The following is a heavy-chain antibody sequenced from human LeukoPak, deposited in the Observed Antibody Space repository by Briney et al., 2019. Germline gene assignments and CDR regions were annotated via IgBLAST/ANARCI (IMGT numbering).Heavy chain of an antibody. V-gene: IGHV3-15*01. CDR1: GFTFNNVW. Sequence: PGGSLRLSCAASGFTFNNVWMSWVRQAPGKGLEWVGRIKSKADGGITDYAAPLKGRFTISRDDSKNTLYLQMNSLKTEDTAVYYCTTILAYYDFWSGFGVYWGQGILVTVSS. J-gene: IGHJ4*02. CDR3: TTILAYYDFWSGFGVY. D-gene: IGHD3-3*01. CDR2: IKSKADGGIT.